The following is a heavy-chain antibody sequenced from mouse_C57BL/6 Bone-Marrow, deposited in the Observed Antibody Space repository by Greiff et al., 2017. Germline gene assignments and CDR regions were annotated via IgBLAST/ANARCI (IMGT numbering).Heavy chain of an antibody. D-gene: IGHD1-1*01. V-gene: IGHV5-6*01. CDR1: GFTFSSYG. Sequence: EVQGVESGGDLVKPGGSLKLSCAASGFTFSSYGMSWVRQTPDKRLEWVATISSGGSYTYYPDSVKGRFTISRDNAKNTLYLQMSSLKSEDTAMYYCASPSVVAHYYAKDYWGQGTSVTVSS. CDR2: ISSGGSYT. CDR3: ASPSVVAHYYAKDY. J-gene: IGHJ4*01.